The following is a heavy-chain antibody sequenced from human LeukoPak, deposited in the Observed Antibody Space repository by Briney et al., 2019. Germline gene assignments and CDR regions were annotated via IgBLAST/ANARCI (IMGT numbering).Heavy chain of an antibody. CDR3: ARRSWGSDLDY. J-gene: IGHJ4*02. CDR2: IYSSGST. V-gene: IGHV4-59*01. D-gene: IGHD3-16*01. CDR1: GGPLSNYY. Sequence: PSETLSLTCSVSGGPLSNYYWTWIRQPPGKGLEWIGYIYSSGSTNYNPSLKSRVNISIDTSENQFSLKLSSVTAADTAVYYCARRSWGSDLDYWGQGALVTVSS.